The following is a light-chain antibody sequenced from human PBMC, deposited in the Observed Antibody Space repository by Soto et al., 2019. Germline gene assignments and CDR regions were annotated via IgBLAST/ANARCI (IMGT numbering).Light chain of an antibody. CDR3: HQLNSYPFT. J-gene: IGKJ3*01. CDR2: AAS. CDR1: QGISSY. V-gene: IGKV1-9*01. Sequence: DIQLTQSPSFLSASVGDRVTITCRASQGISSYLAWYQQKPGKAPQLLFYAASTLQSGVPSRFSGSGSGTEFTLSISSLQPEDFATYYCHQLNSYPFTFGPGTKVDIK.